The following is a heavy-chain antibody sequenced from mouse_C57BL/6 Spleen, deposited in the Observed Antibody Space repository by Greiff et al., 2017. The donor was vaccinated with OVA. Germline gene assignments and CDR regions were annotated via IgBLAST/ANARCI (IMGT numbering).Heavy chain of an antibody. J-gene: IGHJ4*01. D-gene: IGHD1-1*01. CDR2: INPSSGYT. V-gene: IGHV1-4*01. CDR1: GYTFTSYS. CDR3: ARSNVAMRVVARGYYAMDY. Sequence: QVQLKESGAELARPGASVKMSCKASGYTFTSYSMHWVKQRPGRGLEWIGYINPSSGYTKYNQKFKDKATLTADKSSSTAYMQLSSLTSEDSAVYYCARSNVAMRVVARGYYAMDYWGQGTSVTVSS.